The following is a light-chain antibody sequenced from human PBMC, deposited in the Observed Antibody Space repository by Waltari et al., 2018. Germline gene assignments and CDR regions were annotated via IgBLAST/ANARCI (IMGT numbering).Light chain of an antibody. CDR1: QSIRNL. Sequence: DIQMTQSPSTLSASVGDRVTVTCRASQSIRNLLAWYQQKPGKAPNLLISKAYNSESGVPSRFSGSGSGTEFTLTISSLQPDDFATYYCQQYNSYAYTFGQGTKLEIK. CDR3: QQYNSYAYT. V-gene: IGKV1-5*03. J-gene: IGKJ2*01. CDR2: KAY.